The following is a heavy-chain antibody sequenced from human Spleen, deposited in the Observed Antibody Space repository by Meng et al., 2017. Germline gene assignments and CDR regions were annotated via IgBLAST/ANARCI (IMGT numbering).Heavy chain of an antibody. V-gene: IGHV3-21*01. Sequence: GESLKISCAASGFTFSSFSMNWVRQAPGKGLEWVSSISASSTYIDYADSVKGRFTISRDNAKNSLFLQMNNLRAEDTAVYYCARGVGNYYIVYWGQGALVTVSS. J-gene: IGHJ4*02. CDR1: GFTFSSFS. CDR2: ISASSTYI. D-gene: IGHD1-26*01. CDR3: ARGVGNYYIVY.